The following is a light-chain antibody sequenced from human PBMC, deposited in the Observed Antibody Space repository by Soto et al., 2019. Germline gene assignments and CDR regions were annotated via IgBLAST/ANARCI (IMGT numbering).Light chain of an antibody. V-gene: IGKV3-20*01. CDR1: QSVSSRY. Sequence: EIVLTQSPGTLSLSPGERATLSCRAMQSVSSRYLVWYQQKPGQAPRLLIYGASSRATGIPDRFSGSGSGTDFTLTISRLEPEDFAVYYCQQYGSSPWTFGQGNKVAIK. CDR3: QQYGSSPWT. J-gene: IGKJ1*01. CDR2: GAS.